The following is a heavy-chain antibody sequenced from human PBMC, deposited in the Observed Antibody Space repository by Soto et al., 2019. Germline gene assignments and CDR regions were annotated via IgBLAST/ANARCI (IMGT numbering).Heavy chain of an antibody. Sequence: QVQLVQSGAEVKKPGSSVKVSCKASGGTFSSYAISWVRQAPGQGLEWMGGIIPIFGTANYAQKFQGRVTITADESTSTAYMELSSLRSEDTAVYYCASSVATPITPLDYYYGMDVWGQGTTVTVSS. CDR3: ASSVATPITPLDYYYGMDV. J-gene: IGHJ6*02. CDR2: IIPIFGTA. CDR1: GGTFSSYA. D-gene: IGHD6-19*01. V-gene: IGHV1-69*12.